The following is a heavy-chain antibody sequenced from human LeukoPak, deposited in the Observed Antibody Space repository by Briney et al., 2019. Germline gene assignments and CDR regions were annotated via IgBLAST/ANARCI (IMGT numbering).Heavy chain of an antibody. CDR1: GGSISSGDYY. D-gene: IGHD1-1*01. J-gene: IGHJ4*02. CDR3: ASDGYNWNDLGNY. CDR2: IYYSGST. V-gene: IGHV4-30-4*08. Sequence: ASQTLSLTCTVSGGSISSGDYYWSWIRQPPGKGLEWIGYIYYSGSTYYNPSLKSRVTISVDTSKNQFSLKLSSVTAADTTVYYCASDGYNWNDLGNYWGQGTLVTVSS.